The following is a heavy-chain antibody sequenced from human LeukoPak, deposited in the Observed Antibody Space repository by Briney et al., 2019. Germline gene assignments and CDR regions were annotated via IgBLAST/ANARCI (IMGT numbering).Heavy chain of an antibody. V-gene: IGHV3-30*18. CDR1: GFSFSSYG. CDR2: ISYDGTIK. J-gene: IGHJ4*02. D-gene: IGHD1-7*01. Sequence: GGSLRRSCAASGFSFSSYGMHWVRQAPGKGLEWVAVISYDGTIKEYAESVKGRFTISRDDSRKTVYLQMNSLRPDDTAVYYCAKRKTGTIDYWGQGTLVTVSS. CDR3: AKRKTGTIDY.